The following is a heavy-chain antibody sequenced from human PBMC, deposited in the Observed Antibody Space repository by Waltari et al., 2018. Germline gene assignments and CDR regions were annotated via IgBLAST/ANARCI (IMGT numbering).Heavy chain of an antibody. V-gene: IGHV3-53*01. Sequence: EVQLVESGGGLIQPGGSLRLSCAASGFTVSSNYMSWVRQAPGKGLEWVSVIYTGGRTNYADSVKGRFTISRDNSKNTLYLQMNSLRAEDTAVYYCAKGLRGGSYGEAFDIWGQGTMVTVSS. CDR2: IYTGGRT. CDR3: AKGLRGGSYGEAFDI. CDR1: GFTVSSNY. D-gene: IGHD3-16*01. J-gene: IGHJ3*02.